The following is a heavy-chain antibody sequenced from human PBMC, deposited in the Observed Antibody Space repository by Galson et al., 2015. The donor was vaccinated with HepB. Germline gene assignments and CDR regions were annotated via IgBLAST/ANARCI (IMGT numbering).Heavy chain of an antibody. CDR2: IIPIFGTA. V-gene: IGHV1-69*13. Sequence: SVKVSCKASGGTFSSYAISWVRQAPGQGLEWMGGIIPIFGTANYAQKFQGRVTITADESTSTAYVELSSLRSEDTAVYYCARERGPDIVVVPAAMWYYYYGMDVWGQGTTVTVSS. CDR1: GGTFSSYA. CDR3: ARERGPDIVVVPAAMWYYYYGMDV. D-gene: IGHD2-2*01. J-gene: IGHJ6*02.